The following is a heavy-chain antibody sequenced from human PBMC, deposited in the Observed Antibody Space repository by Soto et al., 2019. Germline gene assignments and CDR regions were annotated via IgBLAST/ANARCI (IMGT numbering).Heavy chain of an antibody. Sequence: SVKVSCKASGGTFNNYPITWVRQAPGQGLEWMGGSIPIFGTANYAQKFQGRVTISVDESTSTAYMELSSLRSEDTAVYYCARGRGYSGDDHYYYFDMDVWGQGTTVTVS. CDR1: GGTFNNYP. CDR2: SIPIFGTA. CDR3: ARGRGYSGDDHYYYFDMDV. V-gene: IGHV1-69*13. J-gene: IGHJ6*02. D-gene: IGHD5-12*01.